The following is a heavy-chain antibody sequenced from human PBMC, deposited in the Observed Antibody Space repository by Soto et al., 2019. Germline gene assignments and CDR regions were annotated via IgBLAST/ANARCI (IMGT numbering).Heavy chain of an antibody. Sequence: EVQLLESGGGLVQPGGSLRLSCAASGFTFSSYAMSWVRQAPGKGLEWVSAISGSGGSTYYADSVKGRFTISRDNSKNTLYLKMNSLRAEDTAVSDGAKGGPYYYDSSGYCDYWGQGSLVTVSS. CDR2: ISGSGGST. CDR3: AKGGPYYYDSSGYCDY. V-gene: IGHV3-23*01. CDR1: GFTFSSYA. J-gene: IGHJ4*02. D-gene: IGHD3-22*01.